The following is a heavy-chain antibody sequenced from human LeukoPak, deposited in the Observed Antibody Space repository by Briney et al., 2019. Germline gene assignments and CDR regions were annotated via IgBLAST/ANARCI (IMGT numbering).Heavy chain of an antibody. Sequence: SETLSLTCTVSGGSISSYYWSWIRQPPGKGLEWIGYIYYSGSTNYNPSLKSRVTISVDTSKNQFSLKLSSVTAADTAVYYCARAEQLWLPYFDYWGQGTLVTVSS. CDR1: GGSISSYY. V-gene: IGHV4-59*01. J-gene: IGHJ4*02. CDR3: ARAEQLWLPYFDY. CDR2: IYYSGST. D-gene: IGHD5-18*01.